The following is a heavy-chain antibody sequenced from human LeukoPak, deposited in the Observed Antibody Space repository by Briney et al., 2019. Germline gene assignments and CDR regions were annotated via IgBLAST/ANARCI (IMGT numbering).Heavy chain of an antibody. V-gene: IGHV3-23*01. CDR3: AKDRVYYFDSSGYSCDY. CDR1: GFTFSNYA. D-gene: IGHD3-22*01. Sequence: GGTLRLSCAASGFTFSNYAMSWVRQAPAKGLEWVSGISGGGGTTYYADSVTGRLTISRDNSKNTLYLQMHSLRAEDTAVYYCAKDRVYYFDSSGYSCDYGGQASLVTVS. CDR2: ISGGGGTT. J-gene: IGHJ4*02.